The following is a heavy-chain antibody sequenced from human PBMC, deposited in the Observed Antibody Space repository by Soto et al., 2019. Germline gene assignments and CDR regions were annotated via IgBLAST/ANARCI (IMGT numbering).Heavy chain of an antibody. D-gene: IGHD6-19*01. J-gene: IGHJ4*02. Sequence: GGSLRLSCAASGFTFSSYGMNWVRQAPGKGLEWVSSISSSSSYIYYADSVKGRFTISRDNAKNSLYLQMNSLRAEDTAVYYCARVHYSSGWLPNFDYWGQGTLVTVSS. CDR1: GFTFSSYG. CDR3: ARVHYSSGWLPNFDY. V-gene: IGHV3-21*01. CDR2: ISSSSSYI.